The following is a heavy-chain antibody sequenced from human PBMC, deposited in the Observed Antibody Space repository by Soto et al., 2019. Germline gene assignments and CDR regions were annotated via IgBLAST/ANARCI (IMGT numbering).Heavy chain of an antibody. V-gene: IGHV3-30-3*01. D-gene: IGHD4-4*01. Sequence: QVQLVESGGGVVHPERSLRLSCSASEFTFSSYAMQWVRQAPGKGLEWVAGISYDGGQKFYGDSVRGRFTISRDSSKTTVFLQMTSLRPEDTAAYYCARVKTDYSNPRGPFFFYGMDVWGQGTTVTVSS. CDR1: EFTFSSYA. CDR3: ARVKTDYSNPRGPFFFYGMDV. J-gene: IGHJ6*02. CDR2: ISYDGGQK.